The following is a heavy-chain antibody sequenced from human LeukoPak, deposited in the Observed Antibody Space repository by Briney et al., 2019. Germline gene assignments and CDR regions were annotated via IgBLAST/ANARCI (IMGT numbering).Heavy chain of an antibody. CDR1: GGSISSYY. Sequence: SETLSLTCTVSGGSISSYYWSWIRQPPGKGLEWIGEINHSGSTNYNPSLKSRVTISVDTSKNQFSLKLSSVTAADTAVYYCARHVLRYFSWGPNWFDPWGQGTLVTVSS. CDR3: ARHVLRYFSWGPNWFDP. V-gene: IGHV4-34*01. CDR2: INHSGST. D-gene: IGHD3-9*01. J-gene: IGHJ5*02.